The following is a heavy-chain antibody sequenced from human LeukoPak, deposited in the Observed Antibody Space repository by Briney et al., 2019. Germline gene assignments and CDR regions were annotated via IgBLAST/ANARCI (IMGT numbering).Heavy chain of an antibody. CDR2: ISSSSTI. J-gene: IGHJ4*02. V-gene: IGHV3-48*04. CDR1: GFTFSSYS. Sequence: GGSLRLSCAASGFTFSSYSMNWDRQAPGKGLEWVSYISSSSTIYYADSVKGRFTISRDNAKNSLYLQMNSLRAEDTAVYYCARGGLAEDYGGNPFDYWGQGTLVTVSS. D-gene: IGHD4-23*01. CDR3: ARGGLAEDYGGNPFDY.